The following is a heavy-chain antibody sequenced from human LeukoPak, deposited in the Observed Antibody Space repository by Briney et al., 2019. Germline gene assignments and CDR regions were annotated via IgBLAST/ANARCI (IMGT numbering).Heavy chain of an antibody. D-gene: IGHD3-3*01. CDR2: ISSSGSTI. V-gene: IGHV3-48*03. Sequence: PGGSLRLSFAASGFTFSSYEMNWVRQAPGKGLEWVSYISSSGSTIYYADSVKGRFTISRDNAKNSLYLQMNSLRAEDTAVYYCARTIWSGYSADAFDIWGQGTMVTVSS. J-gene: IGHJ3*02. CDR3: ARTIWSGYSADAFDI. CDR1: GFTFSSYE.